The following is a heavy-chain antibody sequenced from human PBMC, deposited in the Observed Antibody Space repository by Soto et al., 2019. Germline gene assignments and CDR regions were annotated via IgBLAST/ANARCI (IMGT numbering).Heavy chain of an antibody. CDR3: ARHVPAAGYYYGMDV. Sequence: QVQLVQSGAEVKKPGSSVKVSCKASGGTFSSYPISWVRQAPGQGLEWMGGFIPIFGAANYAQKFQGRVTITADESTSTAYMELSSLRSEDTAVYYCARHVPAAGYYYGMDVWGQGTTVTVSS. V-gene: IGHV1-69*12. CDR2: FIPIFGAA. J-gene: IGHJ6*02. D-gene: IGHD2-2*01. CDR1: GGTFSSYP.